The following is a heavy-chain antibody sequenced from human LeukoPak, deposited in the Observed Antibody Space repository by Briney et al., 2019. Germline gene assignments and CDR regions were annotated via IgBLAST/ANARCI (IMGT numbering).Heavy chain of an antibody. CDR3: ARHSHYDFWSGYLDC. CDR1: GYTFTSYW. J-gene: IGHJ4*02. CDR2: IDPSDSYT. V-gene: IGHV5-10-1*01. D-gene: IGHD3-3*01. Sequence: NRGESLKISCKGSGYTFTSYWISWVRQMPGKGLEWMGKIDPSDSYTSYSPSFQGHVTISADKSISAAFLQWSSLKASDTAMYYCARHSHYDFWSGYLDCWGQGTLVTVSS.